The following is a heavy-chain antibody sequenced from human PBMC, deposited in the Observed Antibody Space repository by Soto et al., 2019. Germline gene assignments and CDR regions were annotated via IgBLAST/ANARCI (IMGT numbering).Heavy chain of an antibody. CDR1: SESFKGYY. D-gene: IGHD3-10*01. V-gene: IGHV4-34*01. Sequence: PSDTPSLTSAAYSESFKGYYWSGIRQPPGKGLEWIGEINHSGSTNYNPSLKSRVTISVDTSKNQFSLKLSSVTAADTAVYYCASSGARPVYYGMDVWGQGTTVTVSS. CDR3: ASSGARPVYYGMDV. J-gene: IGHJ6*02. CDR2: INHSGST.